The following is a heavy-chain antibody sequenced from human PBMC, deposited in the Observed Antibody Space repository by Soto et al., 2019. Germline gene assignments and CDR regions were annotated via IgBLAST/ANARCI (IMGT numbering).Heavy chain of an antibody. J-gene: IGHJ3*02. D-gene: IGHD2-15*01. CDR1: GYTFTSYG. Sequence: GASVKVSCKASGYTFTSYGISWVRQAPGQGLEWMGWISAYNGNTNYAQKLQGRVTMTTDTSTSTAYMELRSLRSDDTAVYYCATEAQGYCSGGSCCSIRAFDIWGQGTMVTVSS. V-gene: IGHV1-18*01. CDR3: ATEAQGYCSGGSCCSIRAFDI. CDR2: ISAYNGNT.